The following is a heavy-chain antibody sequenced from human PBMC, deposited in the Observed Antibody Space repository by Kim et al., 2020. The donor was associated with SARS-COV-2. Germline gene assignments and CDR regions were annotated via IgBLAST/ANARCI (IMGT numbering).Heavy chain of an antibody. D-gene: IGHD2-21*02. Sequence: ASVKVSCKASGYTFTSYYMHWVRQAPGQGLEWMGIINPSGGSTSYAQKFQGRVTMTRDTSTSTVYMELSSLRSEDTAVYYCARVRKHIVVVTAYDAFDIWGQGTMVTVSS. V-gene: IGHV1-46*01. CDR1: GYTFTSYY. J-gene: IGHJ3*02. CDR3: ARVRKHIVVVTAYDAFDI. CDR2: INPSGGST.